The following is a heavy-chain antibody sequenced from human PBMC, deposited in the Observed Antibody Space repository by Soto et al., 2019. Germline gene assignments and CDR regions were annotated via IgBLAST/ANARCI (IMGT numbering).Heavy chain of an antibody. Sequence: QVQLVESGGGVVQPGRSLRLSCAASGFTFRSCGMHWVRQAPGKGLEWVAVIWYDGTTQYYADSVKGRFTISRDYSKNTPYLQINSQRAEDTAVYYCARDLGRPVGALMNDAVNIWGQGTMGAVSS. J-gene: IGHJ3*02. CDR1: GFTFRSCG. D-gene: IGHD1-26*01. V-gene: IGHV3-33*01. CDR2: IWYDGTTQ. CDR3: ARDLGRPVGALMNDAVNI.